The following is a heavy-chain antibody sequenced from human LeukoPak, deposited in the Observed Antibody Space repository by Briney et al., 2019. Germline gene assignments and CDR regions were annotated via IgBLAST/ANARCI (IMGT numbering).Heavy chain of an antibody. CDR2: IYPDDSDT. CDR1: AYKFSNYW. J-gene: IGHJ4*02. Sequence: GESLKISCKGAAYKFSNYWIAWVRQRPGEDLEWMGIIYPDDSDTRYSPSFQDLVTISAGKSISTAYLQWTSLKASDTAIYYCARRDTTYFDYWGQGSLVTVSS. V-gene: IGHV5-51*01. CDR3: ARRDTTYFDY. D-gene: IGHD1-1*01.